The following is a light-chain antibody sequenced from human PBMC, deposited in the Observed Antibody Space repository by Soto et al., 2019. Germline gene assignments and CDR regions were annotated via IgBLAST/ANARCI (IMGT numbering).Light chain of an antibody. CDR1: QSVSSN. V-gene: IGKV3-15*01. CDR3: QQYNNWSRT. J-gene: IGKJ1*01. Sequence: EILMTQSRATLSVSPGERASLSCRASQSVSSNLAWYQQKPGQAPRLLIYGASTRATGIPARFSGSGSGTEFILTISSLQSEDFAVYYRQQYNNWSRTFGQGTKVDIK. CDR2: GAS.